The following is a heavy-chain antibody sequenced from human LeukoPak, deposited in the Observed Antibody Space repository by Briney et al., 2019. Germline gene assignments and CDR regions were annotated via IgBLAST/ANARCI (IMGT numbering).Heavy chain of an antibody. CDR3: AGHHPRNTVDF. CDR2: IYYSGTT. V-gene: IGHV4-59*08. CDR1: GGSISNYY. J-gene: IGHJ4*02. Sequence: SETLSLTCTVSGGSISNYYWSWIRQPPGKGLEWIGYIYYSGTTNYNPSLKSRVTISVDTSKNQFSLKLSSVTAADTAVYYCAGHHPRNTVDFWGQGTLVTVSS. D-gene: IGHD2-8*02.